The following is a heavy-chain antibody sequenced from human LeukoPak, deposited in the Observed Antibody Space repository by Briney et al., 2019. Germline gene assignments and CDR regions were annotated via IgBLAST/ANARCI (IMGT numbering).Heavy chain of an antibody. J-gene: IGHJ5*02. Sequence: GGSLRLSCTVSGFTVSSNSMSWVRQAPGKGLEWVSFIYSDNTHYSDSVKGRFTISRDNAKNTLYLQMNSLRAEDTAVYYCATTTDGRMVRGSITNWFDPWGQGTLVTVSS. V-gene: IGHV3-53*01. D-gene: IGHD3-10*01. CDR3: ATTTDGRMVRGSITNWFDP. CDR2: IYSDNT. CDR1: GFTVSSNS.